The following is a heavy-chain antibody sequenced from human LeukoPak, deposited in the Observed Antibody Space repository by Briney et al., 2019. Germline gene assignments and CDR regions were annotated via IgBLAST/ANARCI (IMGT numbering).Heavy chain of an antibody. CDR3: ANDGYGDYVIDY. CDR2: IRYDGSNK. Sequence: GGSLRLSCAASGFTFSSYGMHWVRQAPGKGLEWVAFIRYDGSNKYYADSVKGRFTISRDNSKNTLYLQMNSLRAEDTAVYYCANDGYGDYVIDYWGQGTLVTVS. D-gene: IGHD4-17*01. CDR1: GFTFSSYG. V-gene: IGHV3-30*02. J-gene: IGHJ4*02.